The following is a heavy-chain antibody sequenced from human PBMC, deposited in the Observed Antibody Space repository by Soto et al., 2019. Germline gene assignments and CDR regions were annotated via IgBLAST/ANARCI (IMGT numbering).Heavy chain of an antibody. V-gene: IGHV3-33*01. D-gene: IGHD6-13*01. CDR2: MFYDGINK. CDR3: ATDLYVRSWYGKELDP. Sequence: GGSLRLSCAASGFTFSSYGMHWVRQAPGKGLEWVAVMFYDGINKYYADSVKGRFTISRDNSKNTLYLQMNSLRAEDTAVYYCATDLYVRSWYGKELDPWGQGTLVTVYS. J-gene: IGHJ5*02. CDR1: GFTFSSYG.